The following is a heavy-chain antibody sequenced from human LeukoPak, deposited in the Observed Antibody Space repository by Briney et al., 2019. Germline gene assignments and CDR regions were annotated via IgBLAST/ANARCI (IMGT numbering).Heavy chain of an antibody. J-gene: IGHJ5*02. D-gene: IGHD6-13*01. CDR2: IKQDGSEK. V-gene: IGHV3-7*01. CDR1: GFTFSSYW. CDR3: ARDLRHVKRTAAGNWFDH. Sequence: GGSLRLSCAASGFTFSSYWMSWVRQAPGKGLEWVANIKQDGSEKYYVDSVKGRLTISRDNAKNSLYLQMNSLRAEDTAVYYCARDLRHVKRTAAGNWFDHWGQGTLVAVSS.